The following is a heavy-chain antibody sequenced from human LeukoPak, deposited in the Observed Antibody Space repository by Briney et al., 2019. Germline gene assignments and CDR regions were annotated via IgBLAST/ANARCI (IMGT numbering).Heavy chain of an antibody. Sequence: WASVKVSCKASGYTFTSYDINWVRQATGQGLEWMGWMNPNSGNTGYAQKFQGRVTMTRNTSISTAYMELSSLRSEDTAVYYCARAYDSSGYYLGYWGQGTLVTVSS. D-gene: IGHD3-22*01. V-gene: IGHV1-8*01. CDR1: GYTFTSYD. CDR3: ARAYDSSGYYLGY. CDR2: MNPNSGNT. J-gene: IGHJ4*02.